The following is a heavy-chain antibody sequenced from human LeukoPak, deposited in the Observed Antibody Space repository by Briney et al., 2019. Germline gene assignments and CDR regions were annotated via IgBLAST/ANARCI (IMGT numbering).Heavy chain of an antibody. V-gene: IGHV3-23*01. Sequence: PGGSLRLSCAVSGFTFRDAAMTWVRQAPGKGLEWVSLISSSGNNAYYADSVKGRFTISRDNSKNTLYLQMNSLRAEDTAAYYCARDHYCSSTSCYGGPGYYYGMDVWGQGTTVTVSS. CDR1: GFTFRDAA. J-gene: IGHJ6*02. D-gene: IGHD2-2*01. CDR3: ARDHYCSSTSCYGGPGYYYGMDV. CDR2: ISSSGNNA.